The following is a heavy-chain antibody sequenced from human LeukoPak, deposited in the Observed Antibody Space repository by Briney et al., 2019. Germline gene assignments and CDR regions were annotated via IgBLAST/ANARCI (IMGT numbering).Heavy chain of an antibody. J-gene: IGHJ4*02. D-gene: IGHD6-13*01. CDR1: GYSFTSYW. V-gene: IGHV5-51*01. Sequence: GESLKISCQGSGYSFTSYWIGWVRQMPGKGLEWMGIIYPGDSDTRYSPSFQGQVTISADKSISTAYLQWSSLKASDTAMYYCARFREYSSSWYYFDYWGQGTLVTVSS. CDR2: IYPGDSDT. CDR3: ARFREYSSSWYYFDY.